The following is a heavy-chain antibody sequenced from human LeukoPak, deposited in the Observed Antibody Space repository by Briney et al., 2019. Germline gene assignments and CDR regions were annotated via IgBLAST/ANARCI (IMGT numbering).Heavy chain of an antibody. CDR2: ISSGGDGT. V-gene: IGHV3-23*01. D-gene: IGHD2-2*01. CDR3: AKGTSSFDY. J-gene: IGHJ4*02. CDR1: GFTFSSYA. Sequence: GGSLRLSCAASGFTFSSYAMSWVRQAPGKGLEWVSAISSGGDGTYYADSVKGWFTISRDNSKNTLYLQMNSLRAEDTAVYYCAKGTSSFDYWGQGTLVTVSS.